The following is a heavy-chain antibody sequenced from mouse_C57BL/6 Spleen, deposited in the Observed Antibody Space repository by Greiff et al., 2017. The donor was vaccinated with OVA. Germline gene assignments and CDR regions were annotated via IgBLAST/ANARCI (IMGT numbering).Heavy chain of an antibody. CDR3: AVGYGYDGAWFAY. Sequence: QVQLQQPGAELVKPGASVKMSCKASGYTFTSYWITWVKQRPGQGLEWIGDIYPGSGSTNYNEKFKSKATLTVDTSSSTAYMQLSSLTSEDSAVYYCAVGYGYDGAWFAYWGQGTLVTVSA. CDR2: IYPGSGST. CDR1: GYTFTSYW. D-gene: IGHD2-2*01. J-gene: IGHJ3*01. V-gene: IGHV1-55*01.